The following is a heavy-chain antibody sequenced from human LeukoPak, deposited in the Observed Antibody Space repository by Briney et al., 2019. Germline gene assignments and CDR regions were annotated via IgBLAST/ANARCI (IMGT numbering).Heavy chain of an antibody. J-gene: IGHJ3*02. D-gene: IGHD2-21*01. V-gene: IGHV4-59*01. CDR1: GGSISSYY. CDR3: ARDLRVVMHDAIDI. CDR2: IYYSGST. Sequence: SETLSLTCTVSGGSISSYYWSWIRQPPGKGLEWIGYIYYSGSTNYNPSLKSRVTISVDTSKNQFSLKLSSVTAADTAVYYCARDLRVVMHDAIDIWGQGTMVTVSS.